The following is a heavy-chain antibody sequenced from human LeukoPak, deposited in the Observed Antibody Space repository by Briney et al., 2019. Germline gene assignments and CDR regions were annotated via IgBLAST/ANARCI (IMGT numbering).Heavy chain of an antibody. D-gene: IGHD4-23*01. CDR2: IFHYGTT. V-gene: IGHV4-4*02. CDR3: AGWGVDYGGKFDYLDY. J-gene: IGHJ4*02. CDR1: GGSISSTVW. Sequence: SETLSLTCAVSGGSISSTVWWSWVRQPPGKGLGWIGDIFHYGTTNYNPSLKSRLTMSVDTSTNQFSLKLNSVTAADTAVYYCAGWGVDYGGKFDYLDYWGQGMLVTVSS.